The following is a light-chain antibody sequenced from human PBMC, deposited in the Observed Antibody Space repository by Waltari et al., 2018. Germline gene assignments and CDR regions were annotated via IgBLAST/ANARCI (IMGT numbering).Light chain of an antibody. CDR3: CSFTSTLEV. CDR2: EVS. Sequence: QSALTQPASVSGSPGQSITISCTGTSSDVGLFNYVSLYQHHPGQAPKLMISEVSNRPSGVSNRFSGSKSGNTASLTISGLQAEDEADYYCCSFTSTLEVFGGGTKLTVL. J-gene: IGLJ2*01. V-gene: IGLV2-14*01. CDR1: SSDVGLFNY.